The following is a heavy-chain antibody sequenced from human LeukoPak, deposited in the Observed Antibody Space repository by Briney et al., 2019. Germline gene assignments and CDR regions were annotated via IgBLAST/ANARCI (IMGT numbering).Heavy chain of an antibody. CDR2: IPYDGSNK. V-gene: IGHV3-30*18. Sequence: GGSLRLSCAASGFTFSSYGMHWVRQAPGKGLEWVAVIPYDGSNKYYADSVKGRFTISRDNSKNTLYLQMNSLRAEDTAVYYCAKDQGGSSSWSLDYWGQGTLVTVSS. CDR3: AKDQGGSSSWSLDY. D-gene: IGHD6-13*01. CDR1: GFTFSSYG. J-gene: IGHJ4*02.